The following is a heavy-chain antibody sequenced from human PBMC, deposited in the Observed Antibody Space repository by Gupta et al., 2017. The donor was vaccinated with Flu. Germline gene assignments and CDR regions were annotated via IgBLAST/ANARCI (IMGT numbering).Heavy chain of an antibody. CDR1: GGTFNSDT. D-gene: IGHD1-14*01. CDR3: AGGRITATGARLDY. V-gene: IGHV1-69*06. Sequence: QVQLVQSGAEVKKPGSSVKVSCQASGGTFNSDTFNWVRQAPGQGLEWMGGIIPLFDTVNYAQKFQGRITITADKSTSTAYMELSSLRSEDTAVYDCAGGRITATGARLDYWDQGTLVTVSS. CDR2: IIPLFDTV. J-gene: IGHJ4*02.